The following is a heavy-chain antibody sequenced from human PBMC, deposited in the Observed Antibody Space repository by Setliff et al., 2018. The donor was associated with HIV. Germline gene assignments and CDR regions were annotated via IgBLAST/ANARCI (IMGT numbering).Heavy chain of an antibody. CDR1: GYTFSTSG. CDR3: AKEGGAGGWARLDY. CDR2: INGGSGKI. V-gene: IGHV1-3*01. J-gene: IGHJ4*02. Sequence: ASVKVSCKASGYTFSTSGMHWMRQAPGQRLEWMGCINGGSGKIEYSQKLQNRVTITRDTSASTDYLEVSSLRSEDTAVYYCAKEGGAGGWARLDYWGQGTLVTVSS. D-gene: IGHD6-19*01.